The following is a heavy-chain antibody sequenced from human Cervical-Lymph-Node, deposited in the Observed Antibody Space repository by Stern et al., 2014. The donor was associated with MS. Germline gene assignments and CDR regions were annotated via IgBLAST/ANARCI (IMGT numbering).Heavy chain of an antibody. CDR2: IIPIFGP. J-gene: IGHJ5*02. CDR3: VGPDFHL. D-gene: IGHD3/OR15-3a*01. CDR1: GGTFSSTG. Sequence: QVQLVQSGAEVKRPGSSVRVSCGVFGGTFSSTGINWVRQAPGRGLEWVGGIIPIFGPKYAPEFLGTVTISADESASTAYLDLRSLISADTAVFYCVGPDFHLWGQGTLVTVSS. V-gene: IGHV1-69*01.